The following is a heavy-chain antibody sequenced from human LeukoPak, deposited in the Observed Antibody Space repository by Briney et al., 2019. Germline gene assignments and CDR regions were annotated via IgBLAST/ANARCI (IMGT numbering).Heavy chain of an antibody. CDR3: ARHPHGVWWFDP. CDR1: GGSISSGPYY. D-gene: IGHD4-17*01. J-gene: IGHJ5*02. CDR2: IYYSGST. V-gene: IGHV4-39*01. Sequence: PSETLSLTCTVSGGSISSGPYYWGWIRQPPGKGLEWIGSIYYSGSTYYNPSLKSRVTMSVDTSKNQFSLRLSSVTAADTAVYYCARHPHGVWWFDPWGQGTLVTVSS.